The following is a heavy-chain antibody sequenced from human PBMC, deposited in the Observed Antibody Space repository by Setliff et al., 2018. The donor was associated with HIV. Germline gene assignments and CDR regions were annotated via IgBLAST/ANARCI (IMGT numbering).Heavy chain of an antibody. D-gene: IGHD4-17*01. CDR3: ARAPYARSNRFDP. J-gene: IGHJ5*02. Sequence: PGESLKISCAASGFTFSGYSMNWVRQAPGKGLEWVSSISSNSTYIYYADSVKGRFTISRDNAKNSLYLQMNSLRAEDTAVYYCARAPYARSNRFDPWGQGTLVTVSS. CDR2: ISSNSTYI. V-gene: IGHV3-21*01. CDR1: GFTFSGYS.